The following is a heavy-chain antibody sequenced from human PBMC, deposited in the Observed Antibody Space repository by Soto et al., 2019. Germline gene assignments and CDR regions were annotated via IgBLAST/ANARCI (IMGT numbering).Heavy chain of an antibody. J-gene: IGHJ4*02. CDR1: GFTFSSYE. V-gene: IGHV3-48*03. CDR2: ISSSGSTI. Sequence: EVQLVESGGGLVQPGGSLRLSCAASGFTFSSYEMNWVRQAPGKGLEWVSYISSSGSTIYYADSVKGRFTISRDNAKNSRYLQMNSLRAEDTAVYYCERVGYDSSGYLDYWGQGTLVTVSS. D-gene: IGHD3-22*01. CDR3: ERVGYDSSGYLDY.